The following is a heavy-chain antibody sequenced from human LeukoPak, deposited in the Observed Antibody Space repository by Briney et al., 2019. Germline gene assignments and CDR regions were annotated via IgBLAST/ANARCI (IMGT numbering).Heavy chain of an antibody. CDR2: ISAYNGNT. CDR3: VVLLWTRGDY. CDR1: GYTFTSYG. J-gene: IGHJ4*02. D-gene: IGHD3-10*01. Sequence: ASVNVSCKASGYTFTSYGISWVRQAPGQGLEWMGWISAYNGNTNYAQKLQGRVTMTTDTSMSTAYMELRSLRSDDTAVYYCVVLLWTRGDYWGQGTLVTVSS. V-gene: IGHV1-18*01.